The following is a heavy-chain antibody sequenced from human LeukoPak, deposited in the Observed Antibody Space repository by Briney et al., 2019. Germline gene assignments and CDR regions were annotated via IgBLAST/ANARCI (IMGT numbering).Heavy chain of an antibody. J-gene: IGHJ4*02. CDR2: VYYTGTT. Sequence: SETLSLTCTVSGASVRISNYYWGWIRQPPGKGLEWIASVYYTGTTYYNPSLKSRVTIFVETSKNQVSLRLSSVTAADTAVYYCARDVGGYNYGYSLDYWGQGTLVSVSS. V-gene: IGHV4-39*02. D-gene: IGHD5-18*01. CDR1: GASVRISNYY. CDR3: ARDVGGYNYGYSLDY.